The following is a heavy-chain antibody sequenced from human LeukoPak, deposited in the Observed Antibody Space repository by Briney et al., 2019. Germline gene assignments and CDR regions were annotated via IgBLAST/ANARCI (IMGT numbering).Heavy chain of an antibody. V-gene: IGHV3-21*01. CDR2: ISSSSSYI. Sequence: GGSLRLSCAASGFTVSSNYMSWVRQAPGKGLEWVSSISSSSSYIYYADSVKGRFTISRDNAKNSLYLQMNSLRAEDTAVYYCARSHSTGHAFDIWGQGTMVTVSS. J-gene: IGHJ3*02. CDR3: ARSHSTGHAFDI. D-gene: IGHD6-25*01. CDR1: GFTVSSNY.